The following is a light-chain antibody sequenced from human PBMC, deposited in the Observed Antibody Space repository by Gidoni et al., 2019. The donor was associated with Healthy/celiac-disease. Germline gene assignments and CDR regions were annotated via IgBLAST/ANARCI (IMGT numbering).Light chain of an antibody. V-gene: IGKV3-20*01. CDR1: QSVSSSY. CDR2: GAS. Sequence: EIVLTQSPGTLSLSPGERATLSCRASQSVSSSYLAWYQQNPGQAPRLLIYGASSRATGIPDRFSGSGSGTDFTLTISRLEPEDFAVYYCQQVFTFGPGTKVDIK. CDR3: QQVFT. J-gene: IGKJ3*01.